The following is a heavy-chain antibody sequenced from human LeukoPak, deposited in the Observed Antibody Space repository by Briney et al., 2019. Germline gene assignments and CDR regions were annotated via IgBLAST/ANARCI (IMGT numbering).Heavy chain of an antibody. Sequence: PGGSLRLSCAASGFTFRSYGMNWVRQAPGQGLEWVSGISNGGRSACYADSVKGRFTISRDNSKNTLYLQMNSLRAEDTAIYYCAKDVGTAALFVWYFDLWGRGTLVTVSS. D-gene: IGHD6-13*01. CDR1: GFTFRSYG. CDR2: ISNGGRSA. CDR3: AKDVGTAALFVWYFDL. V-gene: IGHV3-23*01. J-gene: IGHJ2*01.